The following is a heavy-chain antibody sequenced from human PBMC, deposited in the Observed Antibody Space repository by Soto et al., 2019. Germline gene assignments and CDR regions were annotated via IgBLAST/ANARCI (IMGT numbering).Heavy chain of an antibody. CDR2: IYPGDSDT. D-gene: IGHD3-22*01. CDR3: ARREYYEGAFDI. V-gene: IGHV5-51*01. Sequence: GESLKISCKGSGYSFTTYWIGWVRLIPGKGLEWMGIIYPGDSDTRYSPSFQGQVTISADTSISTASLQWSSLKASDTAMYYCARREYYEGAFDIWGQGTMVTVSS. CDR1: GYSFTTYW. J-gene: IGHJ3*02.